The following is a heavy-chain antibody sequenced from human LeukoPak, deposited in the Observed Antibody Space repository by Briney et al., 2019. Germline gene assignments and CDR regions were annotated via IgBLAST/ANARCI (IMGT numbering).Heavy chain of an antibody. D-gene: IGHD3-9*01. CDR2: IIPIFGTA. J-gene: IGHJ4*02. CDR1: GGTFSSYA. V-gene: IGHV1-69*06. Sequence: SVKLSCKASGGTFSSYAISWVRQAPGQGLEWMGGIIPIFGTANYAQKFQGRVTITADKSTSTAYMELSSLRSEDTAVYYCARLSDILTGYYGYWGQGTLVTVSS. CDR3: ARLSDILTGYYGY.